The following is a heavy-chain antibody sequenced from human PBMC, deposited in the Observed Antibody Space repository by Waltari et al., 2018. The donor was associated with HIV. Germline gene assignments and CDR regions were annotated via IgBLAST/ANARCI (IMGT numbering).Heavy chain of an antibody. J-gene: IGHJ6*02. V-gene: IGHV3-23*01. CDR3: VKEHQYSHSWYSYYGMDV. D-gene: IGHD6-13*01. Sequence: EVQVLESGGALVQTGGYLRLSCAASGFTFSNSGMSWVRQAPGKGLEWVSTISGSGGSTYYADSVKGRFTVSRDNSKNTLYLQMNSLRAEDTAVYFCVKEHQYSHSWYSYYGMDVWGQGTTVTVSS. CDR2: ISGSGGST. CDR1: GFTFSNSG.